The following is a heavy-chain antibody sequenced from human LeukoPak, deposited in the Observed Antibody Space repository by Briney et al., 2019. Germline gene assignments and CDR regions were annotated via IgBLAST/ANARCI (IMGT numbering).Heavy chain of an antibody. V-gene: IGHV1-2*02. Sequence: ASVKVSCKASGYTFTGYYMHWVRQAPGQGLEWMGWINPNSGGTNYAQKFQGRVTMTRDTSISTAYMELSRLRSDDTAVYYCARTMVRAVIYSFDPWGQGTLVTVSS. CDR3: ARTMVRAVIYSFDP. J-gene: IGHJ5*02. D-gene: IGHD3-10*01. CDR2: INPNSGGT. CDR1: GYTFTGYY.